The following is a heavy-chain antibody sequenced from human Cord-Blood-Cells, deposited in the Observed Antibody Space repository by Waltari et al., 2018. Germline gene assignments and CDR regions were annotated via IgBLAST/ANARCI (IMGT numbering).Heavy chain of an antibody. V-gene: IGHV1-24*01. CDR1: GSTLTELS. J-gene: IGHJ4*02. Sequence: QVQLVQSGAEVKKPGASVKVSCKVSGSTLTELSMPWVRQAPGKGLEWMGGFDTEDGETIYAQKFQGRVTMTEDTSTDTAYMELSSLRSEDTAVYYCATQYCSSTSCYYYFDYWGQGTLVTVSS. CDR2: FDTEDGET. CDR3: ATQYCSSTSCYYYFDY. D-gene: IGHD2-2*01.